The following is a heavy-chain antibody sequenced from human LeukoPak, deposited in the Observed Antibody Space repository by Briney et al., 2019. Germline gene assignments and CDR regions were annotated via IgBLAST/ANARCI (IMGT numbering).Heavy chain of an antibody. Sequence: SVKVSCKASGGTFSSYAISWVRQAPGQGLEWMGRTIPIFGTANYAQKFQGRVTITTDESTSTAYMELSSLRSEDTAVYYCARGTVTTRKYYFDYWGQGTLVTVSS. CDR3: ARGTVTTRKYYFDY. V-gene: IGHV1-69*05. CDR1: GGTFSSYA. CDR2: TIPIFGTA. J-gene: IGHJ4*02. D-gene: IGHD4-17*01.